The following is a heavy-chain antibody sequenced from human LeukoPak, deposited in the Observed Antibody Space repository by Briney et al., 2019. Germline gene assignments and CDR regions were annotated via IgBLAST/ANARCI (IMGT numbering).Heavy chain of an antibody. J-gene: IGHJ4*02. CDR1: GYSFTTYW. Sequence: GESLKISCKGSGYSFTTYWIGWVRQMPGKGLEWMGIIYPGDSDIKYSPSFQGQVTISADKSISTAYLQWSGLKASDTAMYYCARRMAGLYYFDYWGQGTLVTVSS. D-gene: IGHD6-19*01. CDR3: ARRMAGLYYFDY. CDR2: IYPGDSDI. V-gene: IGHV5-51*01.